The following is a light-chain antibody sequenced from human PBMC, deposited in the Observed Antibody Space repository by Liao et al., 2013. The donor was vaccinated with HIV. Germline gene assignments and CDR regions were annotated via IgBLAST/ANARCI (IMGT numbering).Light chain of an antibody. J-gene: IGLJ2*01. CDR3: QAWGSSPAHVV. Sequence: GSVAPGETASIACGGPNIGGFSVHWYQQKPGQSPVLVIYQDTKRPSGIPERFSGSNSGNTATLTISGTQAMDEADFFCQAWGSSPAHVVFGGGTRLTVL. CDR1: NIGGFS. V-gene: IGLV3-1*01. CDR2: QDT.